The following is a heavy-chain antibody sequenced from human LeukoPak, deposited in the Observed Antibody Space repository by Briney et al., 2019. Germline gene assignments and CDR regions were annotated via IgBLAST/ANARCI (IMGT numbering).Heavy chain of an antibody. V-gene: IGHV6-1*01. Sequence: SQTLSLTCAISGDSVSSNSATWHWIRQSPSRGLEWLGRTYYRSKWSNDYAVSVKSRITINPDISKNQFSLQLNSVTPEDTAIYYCVRDGGFVLDYWGQGTLVTVSS. CDR1: GDSVSSNSAT. J-gene: IGHJ4*02. CDR2: TYYRSKWSN. CDR3: VRDGGFVLDY. D-gene: IGHD2-15*01.